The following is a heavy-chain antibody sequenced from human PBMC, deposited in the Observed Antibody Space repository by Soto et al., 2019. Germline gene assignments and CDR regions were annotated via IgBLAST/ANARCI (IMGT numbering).Heavy chain of an antibody. CDR2: IIPILGIA. J-gene: IGHJ6*02. V-gene: IGHV1-69*02. Sequence: QVQLVQSGAEVKKPGSSVKVSCKASGGTFSSYTISWVRQAPGQGLEWMGRIIPILGIANYAQKFQGRVTITADKSTSTAYMELSSLRSEDTAVYYCARAPPYNWTEREPYYYYGMDVWGQGTTVTVSS. CDR1: GGTFSSYT. CDR3: ARAPPYNWTEREPYYYYGMDV. D-gene: IGHD1-20*01.